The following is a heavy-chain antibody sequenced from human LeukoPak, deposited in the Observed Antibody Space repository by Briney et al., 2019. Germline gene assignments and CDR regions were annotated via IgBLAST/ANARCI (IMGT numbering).Heavy chain of an antibody. CDR1: GGSISSYY. V-gene: IGHV4-59*12. Sequence: SETLSLTCTVSGGSISSYYWSWIRQPPGKGLEWIGYIYYSGSTNYNPSLKSRVTISVDTSKNQFSLKLNSVTAADTAVYYCARDLRGMVDYWGQGILVTVSS. CDR3: ARDLRGMVDY. CDR2: IYYSGST. D-gene: IGHD3-16*01. J-gene: IGHJ4*02.